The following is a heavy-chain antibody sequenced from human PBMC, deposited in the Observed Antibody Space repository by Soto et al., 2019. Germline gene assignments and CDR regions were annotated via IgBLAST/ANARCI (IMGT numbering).Heavy chain of an antibody. Sequence: ASVKVSCKASGGTFSSYAISWVRQAPGQGLEWMGGIIPIFGTANYAQKFQGRVTITADESTSTAYMELSSLRSEDTAVYYCARDRDRCRTLRACLDAPRAFDYWGQGTLVTVSS. CDR3: ARDRDRCRTLRACLDAPRAFDY. V-gene: IGHV1-69*13. CDR1: GGTFSSYA. J-gene: IGHJ4*02. D-gene: IGHD2-15*01. CDR2: IIPIFGTA.